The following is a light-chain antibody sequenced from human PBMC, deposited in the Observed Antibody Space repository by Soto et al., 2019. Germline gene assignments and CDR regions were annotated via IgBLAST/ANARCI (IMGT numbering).Light chain of an antibody. V-gene: IGKV3-20*01. Sequence: EIVLTQSPGTLSLSPGERATLSCRASQSVSSTYLVWYQQKPGQAPRLLIYGASSRATGIPDRFSGSGSGTDFTLPISRLEPEDFAVYYCQQYGSSPWTFGQGTKV. CDR1: QSVSSTY. J-gene: IGKJ1*01. CDR3: QQYGSSPWT. CDR2: GAS.